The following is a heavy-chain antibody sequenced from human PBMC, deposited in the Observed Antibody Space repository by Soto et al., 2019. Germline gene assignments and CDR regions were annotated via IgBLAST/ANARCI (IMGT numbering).Heavy chain of an antibody. CDR1: GYSFTSYW. J-gene: IGHJ4*02. D-gene: IGHD3-9*01. CDR2: IYPGDSDT. Sequence: GESLKISCKGSGYSFTSYWIGWVRQMPGKGLEWMGIIYPGDSDTRYSPSFQGQVTISADKSISTAYLQWSSLKASDTAMYYCARGDSSSVRDYYDILPAPSPSFDYWGQGTLVTVSS. V-gene: IGHV5-51*01. CDR3: ARGDSSSVRDYYDILPAPSPSFDY.